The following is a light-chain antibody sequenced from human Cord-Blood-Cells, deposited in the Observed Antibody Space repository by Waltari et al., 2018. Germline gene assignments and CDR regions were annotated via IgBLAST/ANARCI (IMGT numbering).Light chain of an antibody. V-gene: IGKV1-33*01. Sequence: DLQMTQSPSSLSASAGDRVTITCHASQDISNYLNWYQQKPGKAPKLLIYDASNLETGVPSRFSGSGSGTDFTFTISSLQPEDIATYYCQQYDNLLFTFGPGTKGDIK. CDR3: QQYDNLLFT. CDR1: QDISNY. J-gene: IGKJ3*01. CDR2: DAS.